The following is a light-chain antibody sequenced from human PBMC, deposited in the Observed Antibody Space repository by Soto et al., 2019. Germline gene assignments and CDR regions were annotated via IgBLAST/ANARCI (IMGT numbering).Light chain of an antibody. V-gene: IGKV3-20*01. CDR1: HSVNSSF. CDR2: GAP. Sequence: EIVLTQSPGTLSLSPGERATLSCRASHSVNSSFLAWYQRKLGQAPRLLLYGAPSRATGIPDRFSGSGFWTDFTLTISRLEPEEFAVYYCQQYGSSPPYTFGQGTKLEIK. CDR3: QQYGSSPPYT. J-gene: IGKJ2*01.